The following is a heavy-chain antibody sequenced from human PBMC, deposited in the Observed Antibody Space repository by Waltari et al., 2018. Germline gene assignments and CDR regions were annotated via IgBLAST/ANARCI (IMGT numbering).Heavy chain of an antibody. D-gene: IGHD6-13*01. CDR2: VSGDGSRT. J-gene: IGHJ4*02. CDR3: AKDRGSWGTFDY. CDR1: VFASSRYD. V-gene: IGHV3-23*01. Sequence: EVQLLESGGGFVQPGGSLRLACAASVFASSRYDMRWVRQAPGKGLEWVSFVSGDGSRTYYADSVKGRFTISRDNSKNTVYLQMNSLRAEDTAVYYCAKDRGSWGTFDYWGQGTLVTVSA.